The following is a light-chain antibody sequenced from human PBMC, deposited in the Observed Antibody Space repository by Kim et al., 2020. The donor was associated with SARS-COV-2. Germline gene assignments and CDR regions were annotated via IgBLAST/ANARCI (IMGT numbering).Light chain of an antibody. J-gene: IGLJ3*02. Sequence: GQSVTISCSGGSSNIGHSYVSWYQHLPGTAPKILIYDNNKRPSGIPDRFSASKSGTSATLGITGLQTGDEADYYCGTWDSSLSMWVFGGGTQLTVL. CDR1: SSNIGHSY. V-gene: IGLV1-51*01. CDR2: DNN. CDR3: GTWDSSLSMWV.